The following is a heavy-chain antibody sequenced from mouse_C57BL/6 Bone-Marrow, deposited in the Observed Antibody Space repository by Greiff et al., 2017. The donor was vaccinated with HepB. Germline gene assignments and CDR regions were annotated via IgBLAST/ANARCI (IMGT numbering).Heavy chain of an antibody. V-gene: IGHV1-66*01. CDR2: IYPGSGNT. CDR3: ARGWLRRSFAY. Sequence: VQLQESGPELVKPGASVKISCKASGYSFTSYYIHWVKQRPGQGLEWIGWIYPGSGNTKYNEKFKGKATLTADTSSSTAYMQLSSLTSEDSAVYYCARGWLRRSFAYWGQGTLVTVSA. D-gene: IGHD2-2*01. J-gene: IGHJ3*01. CDR1: GYSFTSYY.